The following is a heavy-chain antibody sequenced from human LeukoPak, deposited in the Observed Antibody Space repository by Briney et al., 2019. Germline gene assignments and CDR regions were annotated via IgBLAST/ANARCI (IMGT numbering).Heavy chain of an antibody. J-gene: IGHJ4*02. CDR3: ARDLGSDRTTVTYYFDY. CDR1: GFTFRSYS. Sequence: GRSLRLSCAASGFTFRSYSMNWVRQAPGKGLEWVSSISSSSSYIYYADSVKGRFTISRDNARNSLYLQMNSLRAEDTAVYYCARDLGSDRTTVTYYFDYWGQGTLVTVSS. V-gene: IGHV3-21*01. CDR2: ISSSSSYI. D-gene: IGHD4-17*01.